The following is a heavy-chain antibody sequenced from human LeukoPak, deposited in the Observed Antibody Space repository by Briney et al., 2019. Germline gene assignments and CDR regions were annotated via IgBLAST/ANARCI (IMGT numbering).Heavy chain of an antibody. Sequence: GGSLRLSCVASGFSLGDHGMSWVRQAPGKGLEWVSIISGSGTSTDYADSVKGRFTISRDNSKNTLYLQMNSLRAEDTAVYYCAKSFGPVIAAAGSGADWGQGTLVTVSS. V-gene: IGHV3-23*01. CDR2: ISGSGTST. J-gene: IGHJ4*02. CDR1: GFSLGDHG. CDR3: AKSFGPVIAAAGSGAD. D-gene: IGHD6-13*01.